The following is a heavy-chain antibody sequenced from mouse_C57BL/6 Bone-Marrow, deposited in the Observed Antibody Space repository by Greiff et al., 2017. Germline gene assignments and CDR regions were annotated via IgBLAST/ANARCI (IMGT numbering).Heavy chain of an antibody. D-gene: IGHD2-5*01. CDR3: ATHADIVNRDWYCDV. CDR1: GFTFSSYG. CDR2: ISSGGSYT. J-gene: IGHJ1*03. Sequence: EVKLMESGGDLVKPGGSLKLSCAASGFTFSSYGMSWVRQTPDKRLEWVATISSGGSYTYYPDSVKGRFTISRDNAKNTLYLQMSSLKSEDTAMYYCATHADIVNRDWYCDVWGTGTTVTVSS. V-gene: IGHV5-6*01.